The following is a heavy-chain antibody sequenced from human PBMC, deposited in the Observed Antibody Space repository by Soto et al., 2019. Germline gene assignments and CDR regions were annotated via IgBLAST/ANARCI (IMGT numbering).Heavy chain of an antibody. CDR1: GYTFTKYA. CDR2: INGGNGNT. D-gene: IGHD2-15*01. Sequence: SVKVACKASGYTFTKYAMHWVRQAPGQRLEWMGWINGGNGNTKYSQKFQGRVTITRDTSASTAYMELSSLRSEDTAAYYCARGEAYCSGGSFYRWFDPWGQGTLVTVSS. V-gene: IGHV1-3*01. J-gene: IGHJ5*02. CDR3: ARGEAYCSGGSFYRWFDP.